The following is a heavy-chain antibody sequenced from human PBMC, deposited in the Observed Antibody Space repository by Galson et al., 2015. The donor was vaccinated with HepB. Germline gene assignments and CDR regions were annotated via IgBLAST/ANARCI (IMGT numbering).Heavy chain of an antibody. CDR3: ARQGYSGSGSLSYFDY. D-gene: IGHD3-10*01. CDR2: IIPILGIA. Sequence: SVKVSCKASGDTFSRYTINWVRQAPGQGLEWMGRIIPILGIANYAQKFQGRVTITADKSTTTAYMELSSLRSEDTAVYYCARQGYSGSGSLSYFDYWAQGTLVTVSS. J-gene: IGHJ4*02. CDR1: GDTFSRYT. V-gene: IGHV1-69*02.